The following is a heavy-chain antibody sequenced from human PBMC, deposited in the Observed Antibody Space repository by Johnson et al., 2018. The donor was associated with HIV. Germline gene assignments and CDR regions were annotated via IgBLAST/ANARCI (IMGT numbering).Heavy chain of an antibody. CDR2: IYSGGST. CDR1: GFTVSSNY. CDR3: ARDRSENAFDI. J-gene: IGHJ3*02. Sequence: VQLVESGGGVVQPGRSLRLSCAASGFTVSSNYMSWVRQAPGKGLEWVSVIYSGGSTYYADSVKGRFTISRANSKNTLYLQMNSLRAEDTAVYYCARDRSENAFDIWGQGTMVTVSS. V-gene: IGHV3-66*01.